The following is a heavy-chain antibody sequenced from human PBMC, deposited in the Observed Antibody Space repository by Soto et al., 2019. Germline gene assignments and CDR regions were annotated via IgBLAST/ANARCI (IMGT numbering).Heavy chain of an antibody. CDR3: AKSPLGYCSGGSCYPPHYFDY. CDR2: VGGSGDST. CDR1: GFTFSNYA. D-gene: IGHD2-15*01. V-gene: IGHV3-23*01. Sequence: GGSLRLSCAASGFTFSNYAMSWVRQAPGKGLEWVSGVGGSGDSTYYADSVKGRFTISRDNSKDTLYLQMNSLRAEDTAVYYCAKSPLGYCSGGSCYPPHYFDYWGQGTRVTVSS. J-gene: IGHJ4*02.